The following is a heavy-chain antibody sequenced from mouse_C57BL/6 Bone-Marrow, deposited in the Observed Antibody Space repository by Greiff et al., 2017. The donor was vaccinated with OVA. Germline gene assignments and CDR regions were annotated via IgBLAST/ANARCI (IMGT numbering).Heavy chain of an antibody. V-gene: IGHV5-9-1*02. Sequence: EVMLVESGAGLVKPGGSLKLSCAASGFSFSSYAMSWVRQTPAKRLEWVAYISSGGDYIYYADTVKGRFTITRDNARNTRYLQMSSLKSEDTAMYYCTRARGSYPYYFDYWGQGTTLTVSS. CDR1: GFSFSSYA. CDR2: ISSGGDYI. D-gene: IGHD1-1*02. J-gene: IGHJ2*01. CDR3: TRARGSYPYYFDY.